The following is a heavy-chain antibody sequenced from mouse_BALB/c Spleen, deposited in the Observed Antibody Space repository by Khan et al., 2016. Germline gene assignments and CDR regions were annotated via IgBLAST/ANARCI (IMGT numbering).Heavy chain of an antibody. J-gene: IGHJ3*01. Sequence: VQLQQSGAELVKPGASVKLSCTASGFNIKDTYMHWVKQRPEQGLEWIGRIDPANGNTKYDQKFQGKATITADTSSNTAYLQPSRLTSEDTAVYYCARSPYDYDVEFAYWDQGTVVTVAA. CDR2: IDPANGNT. D-gene: IGHD2-4*01. CDR1: GFNIKDTY. CDR3: ARSPYDYDVEFAY. V-gene: IGHV14-3*02.